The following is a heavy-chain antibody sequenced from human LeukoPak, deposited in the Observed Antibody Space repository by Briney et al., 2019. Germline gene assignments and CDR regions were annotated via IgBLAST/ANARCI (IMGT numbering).Heavy chain of an antibody. CDR3: AKRGGGGWGAFHY. J-gene: IGHJ4*02. V-gene: IGHV3-23*01. Sequence: GGSLRLSCAASGFTFSNYAMSWVRQAPGKGLEWVSTLGTTSGNTFYADSVKGRFTISSDNSKNTLYLHMSSLRAEDTAIYYCAKRGGGGWGAFHYWGQGTLVTVSS. D-gene: IGHD6-19*01. CDR1: GFTFSNYA. CDR2: LGTTSGNT.